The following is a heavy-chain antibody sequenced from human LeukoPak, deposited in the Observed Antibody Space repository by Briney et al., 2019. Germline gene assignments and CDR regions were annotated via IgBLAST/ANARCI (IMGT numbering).Heavy chain of an antibody. V-gene: IGHV3-23*01. D-gene: IGHD3-3*01. Sequence: GGSLRLSCAASGFTFSSYAMSWVRQAPGKGLEWVSAISGSGGSTYYADSVKGRFTISRDNSKNTLYLQMNSLRAEDTAVYYCAKNPLRFLEWLSPAPFDYWGQGTLVTVSS. J-gene: IGHJ4*02. CDR1: GFTFSSYA. CDR2: ISGSGGST. CDR3: AKNPLRFLEWLSPAPFDY.